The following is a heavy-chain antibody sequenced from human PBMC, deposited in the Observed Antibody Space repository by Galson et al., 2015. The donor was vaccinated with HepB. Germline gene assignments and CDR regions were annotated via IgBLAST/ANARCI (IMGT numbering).Heavy chain of an antibody. V-gene: IGHV2-70*11. D-gene: IGHD1-1*01. CDR2: IHWDDNK. J-gene: IGHJ4*02. CDR3: ARHHNWNSTGFDN. Sequence: PALVKPTQTLTLTCTFSGFSLNTGGMCVSWIRQPPGKALEWLARIHWDDNKYYSTSLKTRVTISMDTSKNQVVLTMTNVDPVDTATYYCARHHNWNSTGFDNWGQGTLVTVSS. CDR1: GFSLNTGGMC.